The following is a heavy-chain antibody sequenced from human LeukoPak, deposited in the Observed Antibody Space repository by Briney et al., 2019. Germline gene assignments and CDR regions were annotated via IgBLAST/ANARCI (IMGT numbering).Heavy chain of an antibody. Sequence: SETLSLTCTVSGGSISSYYWSWIRQPPGKGLEWIGYIYYSGSTNYNPSLKSRVTISVDTSKNQFSLKLSSVTAADTAVYYCARSPPNYGGNFYYYYGMDVWGQGTTVTVSS. CDR1: GGSISSYY. J-gene: IGHJ6*02. CDR2: IYYSGST. D-gene: IGHD4-23*01. CDR3: ARSPPNYGGNFYYYYGMDV. V-gene: IGHV4-59*08.